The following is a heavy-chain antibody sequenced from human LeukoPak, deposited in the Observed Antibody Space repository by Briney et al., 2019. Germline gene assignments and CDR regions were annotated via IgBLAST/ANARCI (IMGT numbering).Heavy chain of an antibody. D-gene: IGHD3-3*01. CDR1: GYTFTSYY. CDR3: ARDGGLDYDFWTRNWFDP. J-gene: IGHJ5*02. Sequence: ASVKVSCKASGYTFTSYYMHWVRQAPGQGLEWMGIINPSGGSTSYAQKFQGRVTMTRDTSTSTVCMELSSLRSEDTAVYYCARDGGLDYDFWTRNWFDPWGQGTLVTVSS. CDR2: INPSGGST. V-gene: IGHV1-46*01.